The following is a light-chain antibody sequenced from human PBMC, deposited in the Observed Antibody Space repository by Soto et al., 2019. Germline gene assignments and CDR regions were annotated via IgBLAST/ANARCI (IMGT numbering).Light chain of an antibody. CDR1: QSVNRF. CDR3: HHYVGSPWA. CDR2: GAS. V-gene: IGKV3-20*01. Sequence: VLTHSPGTLSLSPGERATLSCRASQSVNRFLAWFQQKPGQVPRLLIYGASNRATGIPDRLSGSGSETDFTLTITRLEPEDFAVYYCHHYVGSPWAFGQGTKV. J-gene: IGKJ1*01.